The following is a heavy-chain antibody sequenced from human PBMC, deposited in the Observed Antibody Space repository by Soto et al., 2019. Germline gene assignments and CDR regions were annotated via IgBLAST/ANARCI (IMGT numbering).Heavy chain of an antibody. CDR1: GYTFTSYG. V-gene: IGHV1-18*01. CDR2: ISAYNGNT. D-gene: IGHD3-10*01. CDR3: ARRLWFGEFPEYYFDY. Sequence: ASVKVSCKASGYTFTSYGISWVRQAPGQGLEWMGWISAYNGNTNYAQKLQGRVTMTTDTSTSTAYMELRSLRSDDTAVYYCARRLWFGEFPEYYFDYWGQGTLVTVSS. J-gene: IGHJ4*02.